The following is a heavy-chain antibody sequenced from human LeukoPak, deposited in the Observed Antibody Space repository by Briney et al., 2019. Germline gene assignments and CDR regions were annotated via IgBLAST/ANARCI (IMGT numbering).Heavy chain of an antibody. V-gene: IGHV1-69*01. Sequence: SVKVSCKASGGTFSSYAISWVRQAPGQGLEWMGGIIPIFGTVNYAQKFQGRVTITADESTSTAYMELSSLRSEDTAVYYCARGPALSYGMDVWGQGTTVTVSS. CDR3: ARGPALSYGMDV. CDR2: IIPIFGTV. CDR1: GGTFSSYA. J-gene: IGHJ6*02. D-gene: IGHD3-3*02.